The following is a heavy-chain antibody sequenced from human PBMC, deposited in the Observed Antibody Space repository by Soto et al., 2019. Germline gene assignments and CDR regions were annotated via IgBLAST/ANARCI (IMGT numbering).Heavy chain of an antibody. CDR2: IGGRGNSA. J-gene: IGHJ3*01. V-gene: IGHV3-23*01. CDR3: VREGRGSFDF. Sequence: PGGSLRLSCAASGFTSTNYAIHWVRQAPGKGLEWVAVIGGRGNSAYYADSVQGRFTISRDNSKNTLSLQMSSLTADDTAIYYCVREGRGSFDFWGRGTMVTVSS. CDR1: GFTSTNYA. D-gene: IGHD5-12*01.